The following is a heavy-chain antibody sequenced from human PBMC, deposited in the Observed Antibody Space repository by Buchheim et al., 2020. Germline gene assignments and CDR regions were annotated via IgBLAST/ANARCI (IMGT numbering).Heavy chain of an antibody. CDR1: GFTFSSYG. Sequence: QVQLVESGGGVVQPGRSLRLSCAASGFTFSSYGMHWVRQAPGKGLEWVAVISYDGSNKYYADSVKGRFTISRDNSKNTLYLQMNSLRAEDTAVYYCAKVGDCSSTSCYDYMDVWGKGTT. V-gene: IGHV3-30*18. CDR2: ISYDGSNK. J-gene: IGHJ6*03. D-gene: IGHD2-2*01. CDR3: AKVGDCSSTSCYDYMDV.